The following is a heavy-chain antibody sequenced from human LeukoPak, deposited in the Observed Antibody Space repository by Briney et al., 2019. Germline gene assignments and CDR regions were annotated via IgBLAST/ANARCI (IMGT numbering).Heavy chain of an antibody. CDR1: GFMFSSNW. Sequence: GGSLRLSCAASGFMFSSNWMSWVRLAPGKGLEWVANIKEDGTETYYVDSVKGRFTISRDNAKNSLYLQMNSLRVEDTAVYYCAKEGRSLQTYWGQGALITVSS. CDR2: IKEDGTET. D-gene: IGHD5-24*01. V-gene: IGHV3-7*03. CDR3: AKEGRSLQTY. J-gene: IGHJ4*02.